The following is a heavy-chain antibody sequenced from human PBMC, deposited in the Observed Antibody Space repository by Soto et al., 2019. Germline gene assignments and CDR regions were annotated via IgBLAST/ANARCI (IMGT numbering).Heavy chain of an antibody. Sequence: SLRLSCAASGFTFSSYGMHWVRQAPGKGLEWAAVIWYDGSNKYYADSVKGRFTISRDNSKNTLYLQMNSLRAEDTAVYYCARDPNEGSYYGYWGQGTLVTVSS. D-gene: IGHD3-10*01. V-gene: IGHV3-33*01. CDR2: IWYDGSNK. CDR1: GFTFSSYG. J-gene: IGHJ4*02. CDR3: ARDPNEGSYYGY.